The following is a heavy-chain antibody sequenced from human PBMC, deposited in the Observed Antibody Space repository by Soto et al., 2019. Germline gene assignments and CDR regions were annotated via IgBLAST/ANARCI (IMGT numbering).Heavy chain of an antibody. J-gene: IGHJ4*02. CDR2: FDPEDGET. Sequence: SVKVSCKVSGYTLTELSVHWVRQAPGKGLEWMGGFDPEDGETIYAQKFQGRVTMTEDTSTDTAYMELSSLRSEDTAVYYCATAGTFSLWNFDYWGQGTLVTVSS. D-gene: IGHD3-10*01. CDR1: GYTLTELS. CDR3: ATAGTFSLWNFDY. V-gene: IGHV1-24*01.